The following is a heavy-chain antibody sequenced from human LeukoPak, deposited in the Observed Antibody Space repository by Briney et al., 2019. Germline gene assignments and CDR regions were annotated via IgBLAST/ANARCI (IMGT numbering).Heavy chain of an antibody. CDR2: ISGRGDST. J-gene: IGHJ4*02. Sequence: PGRSLRLSCAASGFTFSSYAMSWVRQAPGKGLEWVSTISGRGDSTYYADSVKGRFTISRDNSKNTLYLQMNSLRLEDTAGYYCAKGAGYSSNWNFDYWGQGTLVTVSS. CDR1: GFTFSSYA. D-gene: IGHD6-13*01. V-gene: IGHV3-23*01. CDR3: AKGAGYSSNWNFDY.